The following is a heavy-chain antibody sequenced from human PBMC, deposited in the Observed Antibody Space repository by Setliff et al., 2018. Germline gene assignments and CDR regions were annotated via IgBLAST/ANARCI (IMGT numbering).Heavy chain of an antibody. D-gene: IGHD5-18*01. Sequence: ASVKVSCKASGYSFTSYYMYWLRQAPGQGPEWIGIINIGGGSASIVEKFQGRVTMTSDTSTSTVYMELSSLRSEDTALYYCARGGHIRYDYYYMDVWGKGTTVTVSS. CDR2: INIGGGSA. J-gene: IGHJ6*03. CDR3: ARGGHIRYDYYYMDV. CDR1: GYSFTSYY. V-gene: IGHV1-46*01.